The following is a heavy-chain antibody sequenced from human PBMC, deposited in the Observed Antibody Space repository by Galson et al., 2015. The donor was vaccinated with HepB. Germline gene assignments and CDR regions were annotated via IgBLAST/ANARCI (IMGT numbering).Heavy chain of an antibody. D-gene: IGHD5-18*01. CDR3: ATTGGKRGYSYGHLRTNWFDP. CDR1: GYTLTELS. Sequence: SVKVSCKVSGYTLTELSMHWVRQAPGKGLEWIGGFDPEDGETIYAQKFQGRVTMTEDTSTDTAYMELSSLRSEDTAVYYCATTGGKRGYSYGHLRTNWFDPWGQGTLVTVSS. CDR2: FDPEDGET. V-gene: IGHV1-24*01. J-gene: IGHJ5*02.